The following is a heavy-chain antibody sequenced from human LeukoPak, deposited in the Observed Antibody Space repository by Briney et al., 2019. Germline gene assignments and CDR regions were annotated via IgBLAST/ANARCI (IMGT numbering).Heavy chain of an antibody. CDR3: AKDSGYQLPGGAFDI. J-gene: IGHJ3*02. D-gene: IGHD2-2*01. V-gene: IGHV3-9*03. CDR1: GFTFSSFA. CDR2: ISWNSGSI. Sequence: GGSLRLSCAASGFTFSSFAMSWVRQAPGKGLEWVAGISWNSGSIVYADSVKGRFTIARDNAKNSLYLQMNSLRAEDMALYYCAKDSGYQLPGGAFDIWGQGTMVTVSS.